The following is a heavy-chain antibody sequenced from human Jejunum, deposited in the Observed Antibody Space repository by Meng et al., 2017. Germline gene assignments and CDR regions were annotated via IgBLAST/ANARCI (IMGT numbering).Heavy chain of an antibody. CDR3: AGFSRGSQLAAYYYFYLDV. J-gene: IGHJ6*02. CDR2: IFHSGST. D-gene: IGHD3-22*01. Sequence: SETLSLTCTVSGGPINDFDWSWIRQPPGKGLEWIGYIFHSGSTNYNSSLKSRVTISVDRSTNQFSLKLNSVTGVDTTGDYCAGFSRGSQLAAYYYFYLDVWGQGTTVTVSS. CDR1: GGPINDFD. V-gene: IGHV4-59*12.